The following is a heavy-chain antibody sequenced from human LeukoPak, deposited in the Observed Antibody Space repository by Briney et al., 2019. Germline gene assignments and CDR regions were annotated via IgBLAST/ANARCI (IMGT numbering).Heavy chain of an antibody. CDR3: AKEGIGYCSGGTCYAQGYFDY. D-gene: IGHD2-15*01. CDR1: GFTFSSYE. J-gene: IGHJ4*02. CDR2: ISRSDSTI. Sequence: GGSLRLSCAASGFTFSSYEMNWVRQAPGKGLEWVSYISRSDSTIYYADSVKGRFTISRDNAKNSLYLQMNSLRAEGTAVYYCAKEGIGYCSGGTCYAQGYFDYWGQGTLVTVSS. V-gene: IGHV3-48*03.